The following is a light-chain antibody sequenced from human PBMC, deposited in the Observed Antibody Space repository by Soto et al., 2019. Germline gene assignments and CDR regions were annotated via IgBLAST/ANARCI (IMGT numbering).Light chain of an antibody. Sequence: IPVTQSPSTLSASVGDRVTITCRPSRNIGDWLAWYQQQPGKAPKLLIYKASNLESGVPSRFSGSGSGTEFTLTISSLQPDDFATYYCQQYGSYWTFGQGTKVDIK. CDR2: KAS. CDR1: RNIGDW. V-gene: IGKV1-5*03. CDR3: QQYGSYWT. J-gene: IGKJ1*01.